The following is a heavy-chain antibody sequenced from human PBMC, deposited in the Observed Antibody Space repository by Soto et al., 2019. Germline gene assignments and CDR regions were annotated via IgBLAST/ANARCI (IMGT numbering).Heavy chain of an antibody. CDR3: ARATYYYDSSGYYDY. V-gene: IGHV1-18*04. CDR1: GYTFTSYG. Sequence: ASVKVSCKASGYTFTSYGISWVRQAPGQGLEWMGWISAYNGNTNYAQKLQGRVTMTTDTSTSTAYMELRSLRSDDTAVYYCARATYYYDSSGYYDYWGRGTLVTVSS. J-gene: IGHJ4*02. D-gene: IGHD3-22*01. CDR2: ISAYNGNT.